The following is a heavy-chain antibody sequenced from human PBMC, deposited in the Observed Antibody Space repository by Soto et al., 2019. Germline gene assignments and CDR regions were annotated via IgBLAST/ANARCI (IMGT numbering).Heavy chain of an antibody. V-gene: IGHV5-51*01. Sequence: GESLKISCKGSGYRFSSYWIAWVRQMPGRGLEWMGIIYPGDSDTMYSPSFQGQVTFSADKSTSTAYLQWSSLKASDTAMYYCARQGSNGAYYYYGMDVRVQGTTVTVSS. CDR2: IYPGDSDT. CDR1: GYRFSSYW. D-gene: IGHD2-8*01. CDR3: ARQGSNGAYYYYGMDV. J-gene: IGHJ6*02.